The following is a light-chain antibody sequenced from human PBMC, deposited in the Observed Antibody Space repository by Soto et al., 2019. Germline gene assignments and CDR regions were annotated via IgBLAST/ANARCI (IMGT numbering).Light chain of an antibody. J-gene: IGKJ1*01. Sequence: DIPMTQSPSSLSASVGDRVTITCRASQSISLYVNWYQQKPGKAPKLLISTASRLQGGVPSRFSGSGSGTDFTLTIISLQPEDFASYYCQKSYSTPLTFGQGTRVEIK. CDR3: QKSYSTPLT. CDR1: QSISLY. V-gene: IGKV1-39*01. CDR2: TAS.